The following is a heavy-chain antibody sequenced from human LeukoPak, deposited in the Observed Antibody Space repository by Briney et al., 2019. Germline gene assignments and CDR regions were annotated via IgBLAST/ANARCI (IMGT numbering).Heavy chain of an antibody. J-gene: IGHJ4*02. D-gene: IGHD3-22*01. CDR2: IRSKAHGGTT. V-gene: IGHV3-49*04. CDR1: GCTFSDYA. CDR3: TRVTYYYGNSGYFHFDS. Sequence: GGSLRLSCTASGCTFSDYAMSWVRQAPGKGLEWISFIRSKAHGGTTEYASSVKVRFSSSRDDSKTTAYLQMNSLKTEDTAVYFCTRVTYYYGNSGYFHFDSWGQGSLVTVSS.